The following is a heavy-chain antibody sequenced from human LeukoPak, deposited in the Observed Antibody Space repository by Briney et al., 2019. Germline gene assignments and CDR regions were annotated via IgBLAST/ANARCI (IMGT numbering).Heavy chain of an antibody. CDR3: ARDFCSSTSCHN. V-gene: IGHV3-66*01. J-gene: IGHJ4*02. Sequence: GGSLGLSCAASGFTVSSNYMSWVRQAPGKGLEWVSVIYSGGSTYYADSVKGRFTISRDNSKNTLYLQMNSLRAEDTAVYYCARDFCSSTSCHNWGQGTLVTVSS. D-gene: IGHD2-2*01. CDR1: GFTVSSNY. CDR2: IYSGGST.